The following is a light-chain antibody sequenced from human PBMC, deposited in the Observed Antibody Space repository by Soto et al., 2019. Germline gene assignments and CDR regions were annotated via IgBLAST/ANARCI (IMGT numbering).Light chain of an antibody. V-gene: IGKV1-27*01. CDR1: QDISDY. J-gene: IGKJ4*01. CDR3: QKYTSAPSLT. CDR2: AAS. Sequence: DIQMTQSPSSLSASVGDRVTITCRASQDISDYLAWYQQKPGKVPNLMVYAASTLQSGVPSRFSASGSGTEFTLTISSLQPEDVATYYCQKYTSAPSLTFGGGTKVEI.